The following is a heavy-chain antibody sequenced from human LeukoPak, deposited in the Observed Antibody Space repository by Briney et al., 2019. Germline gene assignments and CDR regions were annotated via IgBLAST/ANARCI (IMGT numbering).Heavy chain of an antibody. J-gene: IGHJ2*01. CDR2: INWKTGNG. CDR3: TRRAARWQFDL. V-gene: IGHV3-9*01. D-gene: IGHD5-24*01. CDR1: GFNFDDYA. Sequence: GGSLRLSCAVSGFNFDDYAMHWVRQAPGRGLEWASGINWKTGNGIYADSVKGRFTISRDNAKNYLYLQMSSLRAEDTALYYCTRRAARWQFDLWGRGTLLTVSS.